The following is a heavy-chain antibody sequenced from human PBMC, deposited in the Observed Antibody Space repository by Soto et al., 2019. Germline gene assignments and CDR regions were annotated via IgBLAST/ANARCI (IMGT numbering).Heavy chain of an antibody. V-gene: IGHV3-64*02. J-gene: IGHJ4*02. CDR3: ARGHYYGSGLYYFDY. Sequence: PGGSLRLSCAASGFTFSSSYMHWVRQAPGKGLQYVSAISPGGDSTFYTGSVKGRFTISRDNSKNILYLQMGSLRAEDMAVYYCARGHYYGSGLYYFDYWGQGTLVTVSS. CDR1: GFTFSSSY. CDR2: ISPGGDST. D-gene: IGHD3-10*01.